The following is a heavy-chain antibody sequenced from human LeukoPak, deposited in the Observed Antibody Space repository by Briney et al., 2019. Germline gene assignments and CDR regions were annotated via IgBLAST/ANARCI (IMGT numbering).Heavy chain of an antibody. CDR3: AREIFRDV. CDR1: GFTFSSYG. J-gene: IGHJ6*02. D-gene: IGHD2/OR15-2a*01. V-gene: IGHV3-30*03. CDR2: ISYDGSNK. Sequence: PGGSLRLSCAASGFTFSSYGMHWVRQAPGKGLEWVAVISYDGSNKYYADSVKGRFTISRDNSKNTLYLQMNSLRDEDTAVYYCAREIFRDVWGQGTTVTVSS.